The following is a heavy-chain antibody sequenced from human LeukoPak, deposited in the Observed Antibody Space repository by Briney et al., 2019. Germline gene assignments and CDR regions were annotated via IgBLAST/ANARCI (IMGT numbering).Heavy chain of an antibody. CDR2: IFFSGSS. Sequence: SETLSLTCTVSDVSITSSYWGWIRQPAGKGLEWIGQIFFSGSSNYNSSLTRRVTMSVDTSENQFSLRLRSVTAADTAVYYCVRVRFDIGRYYYMDVWGEGTTVTVSS. CDR3: VRVRFDIGRYYYMDV. V-gene: IGHV4-4*07. D-gene: IGHD5-12*01. CDR1: DVSITSSY. J-gene: IGHJ6*03.